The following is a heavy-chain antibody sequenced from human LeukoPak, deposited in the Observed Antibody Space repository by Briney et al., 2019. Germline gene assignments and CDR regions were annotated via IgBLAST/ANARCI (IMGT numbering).Heavy chain of an antibody. V-gene: IGHV3-7*01. D-gene: IGHD3-9*01. J-gene: IGHJ4*02. Sequence: GGSLRLSCTASGFTFGEYAMNWVRQAPGKGLEWVANIKQDGSEKYYVDSVKGRFTISRDNAKNSLYLQMNSLRAEDTAVYYCARVGYDRTDFDYWGQGTLVTVSS. CDR1: GFTFGEYA. CDR2: IKQDGSEK. CDR3: ARVGYDRTDFDY.